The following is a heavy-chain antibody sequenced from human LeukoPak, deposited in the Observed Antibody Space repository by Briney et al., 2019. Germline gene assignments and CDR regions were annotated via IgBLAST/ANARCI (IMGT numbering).Heavy chain of an antibody. Sequence: RGESLQISCQGSGSSFTSYWIGWVRPVPGKGLEWMGIIYPGDSDTRYSPSFQGQVTISADKSISTAYLQWTSLKASDTAMYYCARLLRAAADSELDYWGQGTLVTVSS. D-gene: IGHD6-13*01. V-gene: IGHV5-51*01. CDR2: IYPGDSDT. CDR3: ARLLRAAADSELDY. J-gene: IGHJ4*02. CDR1: GSSFTSYW.